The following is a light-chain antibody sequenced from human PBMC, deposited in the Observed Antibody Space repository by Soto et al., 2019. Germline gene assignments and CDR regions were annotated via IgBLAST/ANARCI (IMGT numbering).Light chain of an antibody. CDR3: QHYRSSPFT. V-gene: IGKV3-20*01. CDR2: GAS. J-gene: IGKJ3*01. Sequence: EIVLTQSPGTLSLSPGERATLSCRASQSVSSSYLAWYQQKPGQAPRLLIYGASSRATGIPDRFSGGGSGTDFTLTISRLEPEDFAVYYCQHYRSSPFTFGPGTKVDIK. CDR1: QSVSSSY.